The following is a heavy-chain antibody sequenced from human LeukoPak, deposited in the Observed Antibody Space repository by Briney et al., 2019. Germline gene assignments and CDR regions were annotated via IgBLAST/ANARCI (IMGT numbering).Heavy chain of an antibody. J-gene: IGHJ2*01. D-gene: IGHD1-7*01. CDR2: FYYSGST. CDR3: ASGGTAYFWYFDL. V-gene: IGHV4-59*01. Sequence: SETLSLTCTVSGGSISSYYWSWIRQSPGRGLEWIGYFYYSGSTNYNPSLKNRVTISPDTSKNQFSLKLNSVTAADTAVYYCASGGTAYFWYFDLWGRGTLVTVSS. CDR1: GGSISSYY.